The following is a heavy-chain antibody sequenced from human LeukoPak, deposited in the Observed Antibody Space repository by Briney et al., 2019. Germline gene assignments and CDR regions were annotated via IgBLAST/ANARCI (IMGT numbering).Heavy chain of an antibody. CDR1: GYTFTSYG. CDR3: ARDRGHDYYYYYYMDV. D-gene: IGHD5-12*01. V-gene: IGHV1-18*01. Sequence: ASVKVSCKASGYTFTSYGISWVLQAPGQGLEWMGWISAYNGNTNYAQKLQGRVTMTTDTSTSTAYMELRSLRSHDTAVYYCARDRGHDYYYYYYMDVWGKGTTVTVSS. CDR2: ISAYNGNT. J-gene: IGHJ6*03.